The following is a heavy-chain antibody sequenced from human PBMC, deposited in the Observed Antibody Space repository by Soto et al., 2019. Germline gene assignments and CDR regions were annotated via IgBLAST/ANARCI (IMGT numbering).Heavy chain of an antibody. D-gene: IGHD3-3*01. CDR1: GFTFSRYA. V-gene: IGHV3-23*01. Sequence: GGSLRLSCAGSGFTFSRYAMSWVRQAPGKGLEWVSAISGSGQTTYYADSVKGRFTVSRDNSNNTLYLQMNSLRAEDTAVYYCAKDQRKSAVFELVTLSWGQGTLVTVSS. CDR3: AKDQRKSAVFELVTLS. CDR2: ISGSGQTT. J-gene: IGHJ5*02.